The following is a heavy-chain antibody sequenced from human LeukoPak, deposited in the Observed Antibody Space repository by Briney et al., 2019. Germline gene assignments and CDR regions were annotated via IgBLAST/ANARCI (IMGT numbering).Heavy chain of an antibody. Sequence: GESLKISCKGSGYSFTSYWIGWVRQMPGKGLEWMGIIYPGDSDTRYSPSFQGQVTISADKSISTAYLRWSSLKASDTAMYYCARLSGSSGWYGFYWGQGALVTVSS. CDR2: IYPGDSDT. CDR1: GYSFTSYW. J-gene: IGHJ4*02. V-gene: IGHV5-51*01. CDR3: ARLSGSSGWYGFY. D-gene: IGHD6-19*01.